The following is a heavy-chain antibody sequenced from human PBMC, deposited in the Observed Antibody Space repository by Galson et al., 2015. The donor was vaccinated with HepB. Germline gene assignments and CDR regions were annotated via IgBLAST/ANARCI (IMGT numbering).Heavy chain of an antibody. J-gene: IGHJ3*01. V-gene: IGHV3-23*01. CDR2: ISGSAGST. D-gene: IGHD1-1*01. CDR1: GFTFSSAA. Sequence: SLRLSCAASGFTFSSAAMSWVRQVPEKGLEWVSPISGSAGSTYYTDSANGRFTISRDDSKSTLYLQMNSLRAEDTAVYYCAKVRRTGTTPPDGFDLWGQGTMVTVSS. CDR3: AKVRRTGTTPPDGFDL.